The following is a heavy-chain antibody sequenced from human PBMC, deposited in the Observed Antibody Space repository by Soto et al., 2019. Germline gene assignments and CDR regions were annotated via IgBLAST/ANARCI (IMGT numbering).Heavy chain of an antibody. J-gene: IGHJ5*02. CDR1: GYTFTNND. D-gene: IGHD5-18*01. CDR2: MNPGSGDT. CDR3: ARMESFGSLNWFDP. Sequence: ASVKVSCKASGYTFTNNDVSWVRRATGQGLEWMGWMNPGSGDTGYAQKFQGRVTMTRDISIATAHMELNSLTSEDTAIYYCARMESFGSLNWFDPWGQGTLVTVSS. V-gene: IGHV1-8*02.